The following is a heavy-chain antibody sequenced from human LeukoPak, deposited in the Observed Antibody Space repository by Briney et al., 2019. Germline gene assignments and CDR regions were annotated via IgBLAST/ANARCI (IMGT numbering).Heavy chain of an antibody. V-gene: IGHV1-69*13. Sequence: SVKVSCKASGGTFSSYAISWVRQAPGQGLEWMGGIIPIFGTATYAQKFQGRVTITADESTSTAYMELSSLRSEDTAVYYCARDPDTTENYNWFDPWGQGTLVTVSS. J-gene: IGHJ5*02. CDR1: GGTFSSYA. CDR3: ARDPDTTENYNWFDP. D-gene: IGHD4-17*01. CDR2: IIPIFGTA.